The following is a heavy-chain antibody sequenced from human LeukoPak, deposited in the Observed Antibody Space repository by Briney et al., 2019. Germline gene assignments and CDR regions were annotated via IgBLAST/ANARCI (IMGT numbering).Heavy chain of an antibody. CDR3: ARSSYYYAADASDI. J-gene: IGHJ3*02. Sequence: SETLSLTCTVSSGSINSYYWNWIRQPPGKGLEWIGRIYSSGSTNYSPSLKSRVTISVDTSKNQFSLKLSSVTAADTAVYYCARSSYYYAADASDIWGQGTMVTVSS. V-gene: IGHV4-59*01. CDR1: SGSINSYY. D-gene: IGHD3-10*01. CDR2: IYSSGST.